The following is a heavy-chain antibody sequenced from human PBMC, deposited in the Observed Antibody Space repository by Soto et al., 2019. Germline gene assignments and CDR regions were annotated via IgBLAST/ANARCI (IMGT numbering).Heavy chain of an antibody. J-gene: IGHJ5*02. D-gene: IGHD5-12*01. CDR2: IDPKSGDT. Sequence: ASVKVSCKASGYTFTENQIHWLRLAPGQRLEWMGRIDPKSGDTTFAQTYQGRVTMTRDTSSNTVYMELTSLRSEDTAVYYCARGPLRNWFDPWGQETLVTVSS. V-gene: IGHV1-2*02. CDR1: GYTFTENQ. CDR3: ARGPLRNWFDP.